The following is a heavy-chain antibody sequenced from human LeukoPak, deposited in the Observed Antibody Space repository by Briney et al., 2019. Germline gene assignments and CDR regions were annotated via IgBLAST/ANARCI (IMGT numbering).Heavy chain of an antibody. J-gene: IGHJ4*02. V-gene: IGHV4-38-2*02. D-gene: IGHD5-18*01. Sequence: SETLSLPCSVSGYSVSSGYYWGWIRQPPGKGLEWIGSSHHSGSTYYNPSLKSRVTISVNTSKNRFSLRLSSVTAADTAVYYCARADWDTAMIDYWGQGTLVTVSS. CDR1: GYSVSSGYY. CDR3: ARADWDTAMIDY. CDR2: SHHSGST.